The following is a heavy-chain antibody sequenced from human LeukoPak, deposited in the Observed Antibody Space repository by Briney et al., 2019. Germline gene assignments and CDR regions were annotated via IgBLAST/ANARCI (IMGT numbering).Heavy chain of an antibody. J-gene: IGHJ4*02. CDR2: ISYDGSNK. D-gene: IGHD2-15*01. Sequence: GGSLRLSCAASGFTFSSYGMHWVRQAPGKGLEWVAVISYDGSNKYYADSVKGRFTISRDNSKNTLYLQMNSLRAEDTAVYYCAKDFPPRHVVVAATPDYWGREPWSPSPQ. CDR1: GFTFSSYG. V-gene: IGHV3-30*18. CDR3: AKDFPPRHVVVAATPDY.